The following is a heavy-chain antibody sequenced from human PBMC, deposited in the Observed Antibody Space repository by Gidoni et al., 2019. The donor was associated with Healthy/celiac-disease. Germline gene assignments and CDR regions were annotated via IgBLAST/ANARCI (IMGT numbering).Heavy chain of an antibody. CDR3: ARVSGSYSTLYYFDY. Sequence: QVQLVQSGAEVKKPGASVKVSCKASGYTFTSSYMHWVRQAPGQGLEWMGIINPSGGSTSYAQKFQGRVTMTRDTSTSTVYMELSSLRSEDTAVYYCARVSGSYSTLYYFDYWGQGTLVTVSS. CDR2: INPSGGST. D-gene: IGHD1-26*01. J-gene: IGHJ4*02. V-gene: IGHV1-46*01. CDR1: GYTFTSSY.